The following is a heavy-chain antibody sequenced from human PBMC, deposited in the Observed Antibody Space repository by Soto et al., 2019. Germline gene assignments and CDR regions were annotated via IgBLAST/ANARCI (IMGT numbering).Heavy chain of an antibody. CDR1: GYTFTSYG. Sequence: ASVKLSCKASGYTFTSYGISWVRQAPGQGLEWMGWISAYNGNTNYAQKLQGRVTMTTDTSTSTAYMELRSLGSDDTAVYYCAREGEGYCSGGSCYSGWFDPWGQGTLVNVSS. CDR2: ISAYNGNT. CDR3: AREGEGYCSGGSCYSGWFDP. D-gene: IGHD2-15*01. V-gene: IGHV1-18*01. J-gene: IGHJ5*02.